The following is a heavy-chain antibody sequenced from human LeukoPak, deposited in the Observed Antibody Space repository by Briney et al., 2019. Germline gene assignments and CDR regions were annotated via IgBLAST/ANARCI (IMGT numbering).Heavy chain of an antibody. Sequence: PGGSLRLSCAASGFTFSSYAMSWVRQAPGKGLEWVSAISGSGGSTYYADSVKGRFTISRDNSKNTLYLQMNSLRAEDTAVYYCAKCPGRYFDWSRGYYFDYWGQGTLVTVSS. J-gene: IGHJ4*02. CDR2: ISGSGGST. CDR1: GFTFSSYA. CDR3: AKCPGRYFDWSRGYYFDY. D-gene: IGHD3-9*01. V-gene: IGHV3-23*01.